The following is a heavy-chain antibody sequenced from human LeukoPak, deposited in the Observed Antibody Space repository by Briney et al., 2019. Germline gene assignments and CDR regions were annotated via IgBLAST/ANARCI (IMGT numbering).Heavy chain of an antibody. CDR3: ARDYDSSSSPVSYWYFDL. CDR2: INHSGST. CDR1: GGSLSAYY. J-gene: IGHJ2*01. Sequence: SETLSLTCAVYGGSLSAYYWNWIRQPPGKGLEWIGEINHSGSTNYNPSLKSRVTISVDTSKNQFSLKLNSVTAADTAVYYCARDYDSSSSPVSYWYFDLWGRGTLVTVSS. V-gene: IGHV4-34*01. D-gene: IGHD6-6*01.